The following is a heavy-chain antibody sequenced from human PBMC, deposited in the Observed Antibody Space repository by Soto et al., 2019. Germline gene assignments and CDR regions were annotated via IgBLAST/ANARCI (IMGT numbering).Heavy chain of an antibody. D-gene: IGHD1-7*01. CDR1: GDSVSLNSAA. CDR3: AGTTSHYWYYMDV. V-gene: IGHV6-1*01. Sequence: PSQTLSLTCVISGDSVSLNSAAWNWIRQSPSRGLEWLGRTYYRTRWYYDYAVSVRSRITVNPDTSKNQFSLQLTSVTPEDTAVYYCAGTTSHYWYYMDVWGKGTTVTVSS. J-gene: IGHJ6*03. CDR2: TYYRTRWYY.